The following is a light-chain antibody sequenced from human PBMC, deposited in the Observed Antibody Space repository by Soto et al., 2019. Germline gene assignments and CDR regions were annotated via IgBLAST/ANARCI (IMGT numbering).Light chain of an antibody. J-gene: IGKJ3*01. CDR2: LGS. CDR3: MQALQTV. CDR1: QSLLHSNGYNY. Sequence: DIVMTQSPLSLPVTPGEPASISCRSSQSLLHSNGYNYLDWYLQKPGQSPQLLIYLGSNRASGVPDRFSGSGSGTDFTLKISRVEAEDFGVYYCMQALQTVFGPGTKVDIK. V-gene: IGKV2-28*01.